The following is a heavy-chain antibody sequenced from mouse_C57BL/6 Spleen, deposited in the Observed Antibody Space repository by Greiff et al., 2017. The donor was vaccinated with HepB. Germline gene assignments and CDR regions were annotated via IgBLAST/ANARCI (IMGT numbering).Heavy chain of an antibody. Sequence: QVQLQQPGAELVKPGASVKLSCKASGYTFTSYWMQWVKQRPGQGLEWIGEIDSSDSYTNYNQKFKGKATLTVDTSSSTAYMQLSSLTSEDSAVYYCARNYYGSSSCFDYWGQGTTLTVSS. CDR1: GYTFTSYW. CDR3: ARNYYGSSSCFDY. CDR2: IDSSDSYT. D-gene: IGHD1-1*01. V-gene: IGHV1-50*01. J-gene: IGHJ2*01.